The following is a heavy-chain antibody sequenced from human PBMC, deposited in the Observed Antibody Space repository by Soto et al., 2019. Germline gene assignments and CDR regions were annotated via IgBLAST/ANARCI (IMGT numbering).Heavy chain of an antibody. Sequence: QVQLVESGGGVVQPGRSLRLSCAASGFTFSSYAMHWVRPAPGKGLEWVAVISYDGSNKYYADSVKGRFTISRDNSKNTLYLQMNSLRAEDTAVYYCAREGYSYGFFDYWGQGTLVTVSS. CDR1: GFTFSSYA. J-gene: IGHJ4*02. V-gene: IGHV3-30-3*01. D-gene: IGHD5-18*01. CDR2: ISYDGSNK. CDR3: AREGYSYGFFDY.